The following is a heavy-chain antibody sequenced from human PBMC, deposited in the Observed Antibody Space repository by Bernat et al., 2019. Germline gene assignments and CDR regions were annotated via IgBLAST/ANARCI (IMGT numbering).Heavy chain of an antibody. V-gene: IGHV3-48*03. Sequence: EVQLVESGGGLVQPGGSLRLSCAASGFTFSSYEMNWVRQAPGKGLEWVSYISSSGSTIYYADSVKGRFTISRDNAKNSLYLQMNSLRAEDTAVYYCARDEAYPHYGMDVWGQGTTVTVSS. CDR3: ARDEAYPHYGMDV. CDR2: ISSSGSTI. J-gene: IGHJ6*02. CDR1: GFTFSSYE. D-gene: IGHD2-2*01.